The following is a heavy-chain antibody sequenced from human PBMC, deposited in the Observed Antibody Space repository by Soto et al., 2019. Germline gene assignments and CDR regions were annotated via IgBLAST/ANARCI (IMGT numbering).Heavy chain of an antibody. J-gene: IGHJ4*02. V-gene: IGHV3-66*01. CDR2: IYSGGST. CDR3: ARSITFGGVPL. D-gene: IGHD3-16*01. Sequence: VQLVESVGGVVQPGRSLRLSCAASGFTVSSNYMSWVRQAPGKGLEWVSVIYSGGSTYYSDSVKGRFSISRDNSKNTLYLQMNSLRAEDTAVYYCARSITFGGVPLWGQGTLVTVSS. CDR1: GFTVSSNY.